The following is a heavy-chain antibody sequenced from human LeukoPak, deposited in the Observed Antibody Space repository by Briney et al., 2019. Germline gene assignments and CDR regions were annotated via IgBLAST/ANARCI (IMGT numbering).Heavy chain of an antibody. D-gene: IGHD5-18*01. CDR3: ARQTDTAMDTFDY. J-gene: IGHJ4*02. V-gene: IGHV3-21*01. Sequence: PGGSLRLSCAASGFTFSSYSMNWVRQAPGRGLEWVSSISSSSSYIYYADSVKGRFTISRDNAKNSLYLQMNSLRAEDTAVYYCARQTDTAMDTFDYWGQGTLVTVSS. CDR2: ISSSSSYI. CDR1: GFTFSSYS.